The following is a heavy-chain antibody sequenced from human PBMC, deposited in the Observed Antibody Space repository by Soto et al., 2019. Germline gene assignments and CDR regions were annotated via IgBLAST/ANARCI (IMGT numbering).Heavy chain of an antibody. CDR3: AREVEARGGEYDY. D-gene: IGHD3-16*01. V-gene: IGHV1-18*01. Sequence: QVQLVQSGAEVKKPGASVKVSCKASGYTFTTYGISWMRQAPGQGLEWMGWISGYNGNRNYAQNLQGRVTVTTDTSTSTAYMELRNLRSDETAVYYCAREVEARGGEYDYWGQGTLVIVSS. CDR2: ISGYNGNR. J-gene: IGHJ4*02. CDR1: GYTFTTYG.